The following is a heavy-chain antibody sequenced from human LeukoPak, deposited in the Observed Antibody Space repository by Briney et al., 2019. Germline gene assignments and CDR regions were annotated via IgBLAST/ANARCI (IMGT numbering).Heavy chain of an antibody. CDR1: GGSISSYY. CDR2: IYTSGST. V-gene: IGHV4-4*09. Sequence: SETLSLTCTVSGGSISSYYWSWIRQPPGKGLEWIGYIYTSGSTNYNPSLKSRVTISVDTSKNQFSLKLSSVTAADTAVYYCARRELDQGSGYYSHNWFDPWGQRTLVTVSS. D-gene: IGHD3-22*01. J-gene: IGHJ5*02. CDR3: ARRELDQGSGYYSHNWFDP.